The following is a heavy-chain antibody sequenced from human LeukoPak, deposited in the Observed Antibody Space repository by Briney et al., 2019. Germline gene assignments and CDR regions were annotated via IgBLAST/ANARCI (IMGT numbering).Heavy chain of an antibody. CDR3: ALDYVSTINAFDI. CDR1: GGTFSSYG. CDR2: IIPILGIA. V-gene: IGHV1-69*04. D-gene: IGHD3-16*01. J-gene: IGHJ3*02. Sequence: GGSLRLSCAASGGTFSSYGISWVRQAPGQGLEWMGRIIPILGIANYAQKFQGRVTITADKSTSTAYMELSSLRSEDTAVYYCALDYVSTINAFDIWGQGTMVTVSS.